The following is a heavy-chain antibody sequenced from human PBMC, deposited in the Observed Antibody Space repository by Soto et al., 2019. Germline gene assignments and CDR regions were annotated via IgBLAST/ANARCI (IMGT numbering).Heavy chain of an antibody. CDR2: TYSGGST. J-gene: IGHJ4*02. CDR1: GFIVSSNY. V-gene: IGHV3-66*01. CDR3: ARDLNYGLFDY. Sequence: GGSLRLSCAASGFIVSSNYMSWVRQAPGKGLEWVSITYSGGSTYYADSVKGRFTISRDNAKNSLYLQMNSLRAEDTAVYYCARDLNYGLFDYWGQGTLVTVSS. D-gene: IGHD4-17*01.